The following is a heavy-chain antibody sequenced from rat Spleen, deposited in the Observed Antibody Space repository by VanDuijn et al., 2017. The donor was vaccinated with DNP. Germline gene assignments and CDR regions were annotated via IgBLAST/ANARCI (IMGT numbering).Heavy chain of an antibody. D-gene: IGHD1-10*01. Sequence: EVQLVESDGGLVQPGGSLKLSCAASGFTFSDYYMAWVRQAPTKGLEWVATISYDGSSTYYRDSVKGRFTISRDNAKSTLYLQMDSLRSEDTATYYCARPPYNNFFDYWGQGVMVTVSS. CDR3: ARPPYNNFFDY. J-gene: IGHJ2*01. CDR1: GFTFSDYY. V-gene: IGHV5-29*01. CDR2: ISYDGSST.